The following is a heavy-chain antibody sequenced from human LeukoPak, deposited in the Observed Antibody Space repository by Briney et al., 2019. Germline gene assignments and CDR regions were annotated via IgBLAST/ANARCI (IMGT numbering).Heavy chain of an antibody. D-gene: IGHD6-19*01. Sequence: SETLSLTCTVSGGSIRSYYWSWIRQPPGKGLEWIGYIYYSGSTNYNPSLKSRGTISVDTSKNQFSLKLSSVTAADTAVYYCARGGSGWLFDYWGQGTLVTVSS. CDR3: ARGGSGWLFDY. J-gene: IGHJ4*02. CDR1: GGSIRSYY. CDR2: IYYSGST. V-gene: IGHV4-59*01.